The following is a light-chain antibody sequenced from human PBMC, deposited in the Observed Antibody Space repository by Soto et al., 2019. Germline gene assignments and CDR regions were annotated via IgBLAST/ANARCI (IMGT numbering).Light chain of an antibody. V-gene: IGKV3-11*01. CDR2: DVS. Sequence: EIVLTQSPGTLSLSPGERATLSCRASRSVAGYLAWYQQRPGQAPRLLMYDVSNRATGIPARFSGSGSGTDFNLTISRLEPGDFGIYYCQQRSSRNTFGQGTRLEIK. CDR1: RSVAGY. CDR3: QQRSSRNT. J-gene: IGKJ5*01.